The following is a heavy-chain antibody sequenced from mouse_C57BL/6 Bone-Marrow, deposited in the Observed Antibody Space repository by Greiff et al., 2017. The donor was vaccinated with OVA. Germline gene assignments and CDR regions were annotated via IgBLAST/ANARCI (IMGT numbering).Heavy chain of an antibody. J-gene: IGHJ1*03. CDR3: ARHYGFRFYV. V-gene: IGHV1-81*01. Sequence: VQLQQSGAELARPGASVKLSCKASGYTFTSYGISWVKQRTGQGLEWIGEIYPRSGNTYYNEKVKGKATLTEDKSSSQAYMEIRSLTSECAAVYFSARHYGFRFYVWGTGTTVTVSS. CDR2: IYPRSGNT. CDR1: GYTFTSYG. D-gene: IGHD1-1*01.